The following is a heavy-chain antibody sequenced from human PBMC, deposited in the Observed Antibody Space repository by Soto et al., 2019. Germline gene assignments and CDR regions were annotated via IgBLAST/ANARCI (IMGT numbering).Heavy chain of an antibody. CDR1: GGSVSSGSYY. D-gene: IGHD5-12*01. J-gene: IGHJ6*02. V-gene: IGHV4-61*01. CDR3: AILDLRGYSGYDWAYGMDV. Sequence: SETLSLTCTVSGGSVSSGSYYWSWIRQPPGKGLEWIGYIYYSGSTNYNPSLKSRVTISVDTSKNQFSLKLSSVTAADTAVYYCAILDLRGYSGYDWAYGMDVWGQGTTVTVSS. CDR2: IYYSGST.